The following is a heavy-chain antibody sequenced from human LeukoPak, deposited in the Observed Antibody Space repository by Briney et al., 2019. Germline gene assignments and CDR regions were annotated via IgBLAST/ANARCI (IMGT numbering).Heavy chain of an antibody. CDR2: ISYDGSNK. CDR3: AKDRYSDWLYYFDY. Sequence: GGSLRLSCAASGFTFSSYGMHWVRQAPGKGLEWVAVISYDGSNKYYADSVKGRFTISRDNSKNTPYLQMNSLRAEDTAVYYCAKDRYSDWLYYFDYWGQGTLVTVSS. D-gene: IGHD3-9*01. V-gene: IGHV3-30*18. J-gene: IGHJ4*02. CDR1: GFTFSSYG.